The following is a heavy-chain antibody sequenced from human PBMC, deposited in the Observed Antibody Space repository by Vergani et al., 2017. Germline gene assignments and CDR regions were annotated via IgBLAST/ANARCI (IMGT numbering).Heavy chain of an antibody. J-gene: IGHJ2*01. CDR2: IYNSGNG. V-gene: IGHV4-39*01. D-gene: IGHD3-16*01. CDR3: ASGKYYSDSTSHFRGRYFDV. Sequence: QMQLQESGPGLVKASETLSLTCTVSGDSIISRSYYWGWIRQPPGKGLEWIGSIYNSGNGDSSSSLKSRVTISADTSKNQFSRRLTSVTAADTAVYYCASGKYYSDSTSHFRGRYFDVGGRGTLVTVPS. CDR1: GDSIISRSYY.